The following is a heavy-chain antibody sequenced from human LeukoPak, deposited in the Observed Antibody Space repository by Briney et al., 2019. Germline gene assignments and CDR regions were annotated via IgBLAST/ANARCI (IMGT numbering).Heavy chain of an antibody. CDR1: GFTFSTYA. Sequence: GGSLRLSCAASGFTFSTYAMHWVRQAPGKGLEWVAVIWHDGSNKYYADSVKGRFTISRDNSKNTLYLQMDSLRAEDTAVYYCAKAAAAAGHLKNWFDPWGQGTLVTVSS. D-gene: IGHD6-13*01. J-gene: IGHJ5*02. V-gene: IGHV3-33*06. CDR3: AKAAAAAGHLKNWFDP. CDR2: IWHDGSNK.